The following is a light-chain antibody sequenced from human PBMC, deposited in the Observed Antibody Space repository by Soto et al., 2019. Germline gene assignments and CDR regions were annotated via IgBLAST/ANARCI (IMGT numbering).Light chain of an antibody. J-gene: IGKJ3*01. CDR3: QQTYSTPFT. CDR1: QSINKY. Sequence: DIQMTQSPSSLSASVGDRVTITCRASQSINKYINWYQQKPGKAPNLLINGASSLQSGVPSRFSGSGFGTDFTLTISNLQPEDFATYYCQQTYSTPFTFGPGTKVDIK. V-gene: IGKV1-39*01. CDR2: GAS.